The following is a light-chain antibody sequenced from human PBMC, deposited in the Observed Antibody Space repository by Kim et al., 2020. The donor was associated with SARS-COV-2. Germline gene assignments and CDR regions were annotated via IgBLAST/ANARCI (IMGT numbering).Light chain of an antibody. CDR3: QSYDNSLSGLV. CDR2: DTT. V-gene: IGLV1-40*01. Sequence: QGVPIACPGTSSTIGAGYDFKWYMQFPGTAPQLLIFDTTDRASGVPDRFSGSKSGTSASLAITGLQSEDEADYYCQSYDNSLSGLVFGGGTKVTVL. CDR1: SSTIGAGYD. J-gene: IGLJ3*02.